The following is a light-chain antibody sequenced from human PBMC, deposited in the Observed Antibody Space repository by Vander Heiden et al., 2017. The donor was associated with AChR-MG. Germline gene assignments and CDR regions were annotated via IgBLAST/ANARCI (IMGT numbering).Light chain of an antibody. V-gene: IGKV1-39*01. CDR2: AAS. Sequence: DIQMTQPPSSLSASVGDRVTITCRASQSISSYLNWYQQKPGKAPKLLIYAASSLQGGVPSRFSGSGSGTDFTLTISRLQPEDFATYYCQQSDSTGYTFGQGTKLEIK. CDR3: QQSDSTGYT. CDR1: QSISSY. J-gene: IGKJ2*01.